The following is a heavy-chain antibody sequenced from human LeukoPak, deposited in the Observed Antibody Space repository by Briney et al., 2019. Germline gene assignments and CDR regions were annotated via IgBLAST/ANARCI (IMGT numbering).Heavy chain of an antibody. CDR3: AKDHEAPHYSSGYYYPEYFQH. CDR2: IQYDGSNK. Sequence: GGSLRLSCAASGFTFSSYGMHWVRQAPGKGLEWVAFIQYDGSNKYYADSVKGRFTISRDNSKNTLYLQMNSLRAEDTAVYYCAKDHEAPHYSSGYYYPEYFQHWGQGTLVTVSS. J-gene: IGHJ1*01. CDR1: GFTFSSYG. V-gene: IGHV3-30*02. D-gene: IGHD3-22*01.